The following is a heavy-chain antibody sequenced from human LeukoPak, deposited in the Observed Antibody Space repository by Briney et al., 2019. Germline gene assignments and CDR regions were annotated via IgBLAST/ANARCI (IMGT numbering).Heavy chain of an antibody. J-gene: IGHJ5*02. D-gene: IGHD3/OR15-3a*01. Sequence: ASVKVSCKASGYTFTSYGVSWVRQAPGQGLEWMGWISAYNGNTNYAQKLQGRVTMTTDTSTSTAYMELRSLRSDDTAVYYCARDKSVALWTPRRPLRFDPWGQGTLVTVSS. V-gene: IGHV1-18*01. CDR1: GYTFTSYG. CDR2: ISAYNGNT. CDR3: ARDKSVALWTPRRPLRFDP.